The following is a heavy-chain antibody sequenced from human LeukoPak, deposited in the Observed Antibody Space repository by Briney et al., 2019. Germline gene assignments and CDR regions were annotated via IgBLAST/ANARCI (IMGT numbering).Heavy chain of an antibody. J-gene: IGHJ1*01. D-gene: IGHD3-22*01. CDR2: ISGSGSST. CDR3: AKDNYYDSSGYYGEYFQH. V-gene: IGHV3-23*01. Sequence: GGSLRLSCAASGFTFSSNAMGWVRQAPGKGLEWVSAISGSGSSTYYADSVKGRFTISRDNSKNTLSLQMNSLRAEDTAVYYCAKDNYYDSSGYYGEYFQHWGQGTLVTVSS. CDR1: GFTFSSNA.